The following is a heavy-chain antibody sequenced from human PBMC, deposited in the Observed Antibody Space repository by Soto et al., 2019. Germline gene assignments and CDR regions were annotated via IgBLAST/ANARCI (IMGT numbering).Heavy chain of an antibody. CDR3: ARDHEYSSSPGVFDY. D-gene: IGHD6-6*01. CDR2: ISAYNGNT. Sequence: GASVKVSCKASGYTFSSYGIGWVRQAPGQGLEWMGWISAYNGNTNYAQKLQGRVTMTTDTSTSTAYMELRSLRSDDTAVYYCARDHEYSSSPGVFDYWGQGTLVTVSS. V-gene: IGHV1-18*01. CDR1: GYTFSSYG. J-gene: IGHJ4*02.